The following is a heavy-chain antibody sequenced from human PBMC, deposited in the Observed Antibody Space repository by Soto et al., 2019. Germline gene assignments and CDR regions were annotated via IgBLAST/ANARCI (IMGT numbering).Heavy chain of an antibody. CDR1: WYSFTSHL. J-gene: IGHJ5*02. CDR3: ARDYGDNGGIDP. CDR2: IDPSDSYT. V-gene: IGHV5-10-1*01. D-gene: IGHD4-17*01. Sequence: GSLKNSRKGSWYSFTSHLISCGGPMPGKGLEWMGRIDPSDSYTNYSPSFQGHVTISADKSISTAYLQWSSLKASDTAMYYCARDYGDNGGIDPWGQGTLVTVSS.